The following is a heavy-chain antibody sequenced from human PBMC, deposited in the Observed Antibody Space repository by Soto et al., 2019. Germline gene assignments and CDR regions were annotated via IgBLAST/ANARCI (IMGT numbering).Heavy chain of an antibody. Sequence: ASVKVSCKASGYTFTSYAMHWVRQAPGQRHERMGWINAGNGNTKYSQKFQGRVTITRYTSACTAYMELSILRSEDTAVYYCASSLSSGWSRRNPTDYWGQGTLVTVSS. CDR1: GYTFTSYA. D-gene: IGHD6-19*01. V-gene: IGHV1-3*01. CDR3: ASSLSSGWSRRNPTDY. CDR2: INAGNGNT. J-gene: IGHJ4*02.